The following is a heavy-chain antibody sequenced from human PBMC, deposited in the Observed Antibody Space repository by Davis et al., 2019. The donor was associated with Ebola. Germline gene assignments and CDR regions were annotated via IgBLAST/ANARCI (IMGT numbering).Heavy chain of an antibody. V-gene: IGHV1-46*01. CDR1: GYTFTSYY. CDR3: ARYCSSTSCPGYYYYGMDV. J-gene: IGHJ6*02. CDR2: INPSGGST. Sequence: ASVKVSCKASGYTFTSYYIHWVRQAPGQGLEWMGIINPSGGSTNYAQKLQGRVTMTTDTSTSTAYMELRSLRSDDTAVYYCARYCSSTSCPGYYYYGMDVWGQGTTVTVSS. D-gene: IGHD2-2*01.